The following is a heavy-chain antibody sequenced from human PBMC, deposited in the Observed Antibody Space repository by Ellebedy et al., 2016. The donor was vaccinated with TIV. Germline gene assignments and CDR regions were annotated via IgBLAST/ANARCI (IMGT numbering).Heavy chain of an antibody. J-gene: IGHJ6*03. CDR2: ISGRTGRT. Sequence: GGSLRLXXAASGFSVSNYGMSWVRQAPGKGLEWVSGISGRTGRTYYADSVKDRFIISRDKSKNTVYLQLNSLRAEDTAVYQCAKDQEYFDYMDVWGKGTTVTVSS. CDR3: AKDQEYFDYMDV. CDR1: GFSVSNYG. V-gene: IGHV3-23*01.